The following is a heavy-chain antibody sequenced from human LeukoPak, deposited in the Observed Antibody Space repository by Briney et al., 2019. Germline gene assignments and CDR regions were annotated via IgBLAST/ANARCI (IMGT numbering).Heavy chain of an antibody. V-gene: IGHV3-66*01. J-gene: IGHJ4*02. D-gene: IGHD3-16*01. CDR2: IYSGGTT. Sequence: GGSLRLSCAASGFTVSSDYMSWVRQAPGKGLEWVSVIYSGGTTHYADSVKGRFTISRDNSKNTLYLQMNSLRAEDTAVYYCAKDLELVWDFDYWGQGTLVTVSS. CDR1: GFTVSSDY. CDR3: AKDLELVWDFDY.